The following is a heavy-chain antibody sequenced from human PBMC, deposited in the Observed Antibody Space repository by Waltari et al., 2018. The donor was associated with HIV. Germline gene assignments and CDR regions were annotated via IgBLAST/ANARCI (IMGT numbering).Heavy chain of an antibody. V-gene: IGHV3-23*01. CDR2: ISGSGSSP. Sequence: EVQLLESGGGLVQPGGSLRLSCAASGFIFSSYAMTWVRQAPGKGLEGVSSISGSGSSPYFADSVKGRFTISRDNSKNTLYLQMNSLRAEDTAVYYCAREGSFSSSGSFGDYWGQGTLVTVSS. CDR1: GFIFSSYA. CDR3: AREGSFSSSGSFGDY. J-gene: IGHJ4*02. D-gene: IGHD1-26*01.